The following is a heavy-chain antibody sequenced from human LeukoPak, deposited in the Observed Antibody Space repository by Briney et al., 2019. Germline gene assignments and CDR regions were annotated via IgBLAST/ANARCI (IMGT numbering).Heavy chain of an antibody. CDR2: IYYSGTT. Sequence: KTSETLSLTCTVSGGSISSSSYYWGWIRQPPGKGLEWIGYIYYSGTTHYNPSLRSRVTISIDSSRTQFSLKLSSVTAADTAVYYCARDSRGGGPDFDYWGQGTLVTVSS. CDR1: GGSISSSSYY. J-gene: IGHJ4*02. CDR3: ARDSRGGGPDFDY. D-gene: IGHD3-16*01. V-gene: IGHV4-61*01.